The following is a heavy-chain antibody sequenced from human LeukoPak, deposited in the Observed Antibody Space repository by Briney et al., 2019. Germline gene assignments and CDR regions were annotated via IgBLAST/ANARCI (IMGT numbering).Heavy chain of an antibody. Sequence: SETLSLTCTVSGGSISSSSYYWGWIRQPPGKGLEWIGSIYYSGSTYYNPSLKSRVTISVDTSKNQFSLKLSSVTAADTAVYYCARDVGSSWYFSGIDYWGQGTLVTVSS. V-gene: IGHV4-39*02. CDR1: GGSISSSSYY. CDR3: ARDVGSSWYFSGIDY. CDR2: IYYSGST. D-gene: IGHD6-13*01. J-gene: IGHJ4*02.